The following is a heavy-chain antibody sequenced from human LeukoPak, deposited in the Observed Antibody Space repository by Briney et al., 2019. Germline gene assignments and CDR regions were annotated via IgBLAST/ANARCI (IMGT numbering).Heavy chain of an antibody. CDR1: GGSFSGYY. V-gene: IGHV4-34*01. Sequence: SETLSLTCAVYGGSFSGYYWSWIRQPPGKGLEWIGEINHSGSTNYNPSLKSRVTISVDTSKNQFSLKLSSVTAADTAVYYCARGLVVVPATTEGRFDPWGQGTLVTVSS. D-gene: IGHD2-2*01. CDR3: ARGLVVVPATTEGRFDP. CDR2: INHSGST. J-gene: IGHJ5*02.